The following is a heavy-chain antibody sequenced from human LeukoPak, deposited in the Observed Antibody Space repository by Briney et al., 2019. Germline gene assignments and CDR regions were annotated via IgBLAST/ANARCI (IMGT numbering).Heavy chain of an antibody. D-gene: IGHD3-16*01. V-gene: IGHV3-7*01. CDR3: ARDDYVWGSAYYYYYMDV. CDR1: GFTFRAYW. Sequence: GGSLRLSCGASGFTFRAYWMTWVRQAPGRGLEWVANIRQDGSDKYFVDSVKGRFTISRDNAKNSLFLQMNSLRAEDKAVYYCARDDYVWGSAYYYYYMDVWGKGTTVTVSS. J-gene: IGHJ6*03. CDR2: IRQDGSDK.